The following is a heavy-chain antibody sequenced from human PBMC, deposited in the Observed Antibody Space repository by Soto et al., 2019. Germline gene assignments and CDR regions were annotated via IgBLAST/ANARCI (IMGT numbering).Heavy chain of an antibody. Sequence: SETLSLTCTVSGGSISTYYWSWIRQPPGKGLEWIGYIHYSGSTNYNPSLKSRVTISVDTSKNQFSLKVNSVTAADTAVYYCARSKVDVGATFFDYWGQGTLVTVSS. V-gene: IGHV4-59*01. CDR3: ARSKVDVGATFFDY. D-gene: IGHD1-26*01. J-gene: IGHJ4*02. CDR1: GGSISTYY. CDR2: IHYSGST.